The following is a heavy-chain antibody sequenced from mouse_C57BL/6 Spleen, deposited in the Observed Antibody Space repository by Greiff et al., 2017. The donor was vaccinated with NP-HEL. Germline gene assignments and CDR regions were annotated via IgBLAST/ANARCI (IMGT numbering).Heavy chain of an antibody. D-gene: IGHD1-1*01. J-gene: IGHJ2*01. CDR2: IYPGDGDT. CDR3: ARSDYGSSLDD. Sequence: QVQLQQSGPELVKPGASVKISCQASGYAFSSSWMNWVKQRPGKGLEWIGRIYPGDGDTNYNGKFKGKATLTADKSSSTAYMQLSSLTSEDSAVYFCARSDYGSSLDDWGQGTTRTVAS. CDR1: GYAFSSSW. V-gene: IGHV1-82*01.